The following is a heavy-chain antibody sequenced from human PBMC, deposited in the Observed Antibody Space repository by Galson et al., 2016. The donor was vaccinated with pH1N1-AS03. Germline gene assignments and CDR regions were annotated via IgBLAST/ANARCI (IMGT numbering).Heavy chain of an antibody. J-gene: IGHJ4*02. V-gene: IGHV3-7*03. CDR1: GFMFSDYW. CDR3: ARWER. Sequence: SLRLSCAASGFMFSDYWMSWVRQAPGKGPEWVANINIDGSAKYYVDSVKGRCTISRDNAKNSLYLQINNLRAEDTAMYYCARWERWGQGTLVTVSS. D-gene: IGHD1-1*01. CDR2: INIDGSAK.